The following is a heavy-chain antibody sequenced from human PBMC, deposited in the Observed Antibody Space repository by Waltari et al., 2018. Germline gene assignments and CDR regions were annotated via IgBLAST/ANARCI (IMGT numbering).Heavy chain of an antibody. Sequence: QVQMVQSGAEVMKPGSSVRVSCKAYGGTFSSYALSWVRQAPGTGLEWMGRISPNSGCTNLAHKFPCRVTMTRDPSISTAYIVLSTLRSDDTAVYYCAIDSPIDCSSTICYYVALDYLRQGTLVTVSS. CDR3: AIDSPIDCSSTICYYVALDY. J-gene: IGHJ4*02. CDR2: ISPNSGCT. CDR1: GGTFSSYA. D-gene: IGHD2-2*01. V-gene: IGHV1-2*06.